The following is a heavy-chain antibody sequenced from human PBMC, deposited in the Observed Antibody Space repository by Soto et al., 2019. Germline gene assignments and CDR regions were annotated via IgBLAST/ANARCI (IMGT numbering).Heavy chain of an antibody. D-gene: IGHD3-10*01. V-gene: IGHV1-69*13. CDR3: ARGKYYYGSDDYYYGMDV. CDR2: IIPIFGTA. CDR1: GGTFSSYA. Sequence: SVKVSCKASGGTFSSYAISWVRQAPGQGLEWMGGIIPIFGTANYAQKFQGRVTITADESTSTAYMELSSLRSEDTAVYYCARGKYYYGSDDYYYGMDVWGQGTTVTVS. J-gene: IGHJ6*02.